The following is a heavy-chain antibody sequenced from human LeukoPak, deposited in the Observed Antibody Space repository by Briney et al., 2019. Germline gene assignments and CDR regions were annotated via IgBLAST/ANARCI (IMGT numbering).Heavy chain of an antibody. CDR3: ARKSSGWYSWVDY. J-gene: IGHJ4*02. CDR1: GCSFTSYW. Sequence: GESLKISFKGSGCSFTSYWIGWVRPMPGKGLEWMGIIYPGESDTRYSPSFQRQVTISAHKSISTAYLQWSSLKASDTAMYYCARKSSGWYSWVDYWGQGTLVTVSS. D-gene: IGHD6-19*01. V-gene: IGHV5-51*01. CDR2: IYPGESDT.